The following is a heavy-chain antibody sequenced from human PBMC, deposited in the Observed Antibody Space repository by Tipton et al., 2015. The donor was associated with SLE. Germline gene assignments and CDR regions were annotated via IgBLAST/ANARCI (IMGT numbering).Heavy chain of an antibody. CDR1: KSSFGDDA. D-gene: IGHD3-22*01. CDR2: VSHDGSHK. V-gene: IGHV3-30*04. Sequence: SLRLSCEASKSSFGDDAMHWIRQSPGGGLEWVALVSHDGSHKYYTGSVRGRFTVSRDNSRDTFFLEMSSLRPEDTAMYYCAREIFYYDRGGYWSDRGYFDSWGQGTLVTASS. CDR3: AREIFYYDRGGYWSDRGYFDS. J-gene: IGHJ4*02.